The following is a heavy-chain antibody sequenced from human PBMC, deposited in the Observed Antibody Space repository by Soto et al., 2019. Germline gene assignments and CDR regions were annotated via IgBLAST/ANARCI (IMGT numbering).Heavy chain of an antibody. Sequence: SETLSLTCAVSGGSISSSNWWSWVRQPPGKGLEWIGEIYHSGTTNYNPSLKSRVTISVDKSMKYFSLRLSSVTAADTAVYYCARINAYHIDSWGQGTLVTVSS. D-gene: IGHD3-16*01. V-gene: IGHV4-4*02. CDR2: IYHSGTT. J-gene: IGHJ4*02. CDR1: GGSISSSNW. CDR3: ARINAYHIDS.